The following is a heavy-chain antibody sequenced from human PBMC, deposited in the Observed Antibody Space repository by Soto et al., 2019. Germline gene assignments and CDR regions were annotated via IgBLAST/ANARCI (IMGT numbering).Heavy chain of an antibody. V-gene: IGHV4-39*01. Sequence: SETLSLTCTGSGGSLSRSRYYWGWFRQPPGKGLEWIGSIYYSGSTYYYPSLKSRVTISVDTSKNQFSLKLRSVSAANTAVHYCASYQLRSPHYCCCMAVWVLGTTVCVCS. J-gene: IGHJ6*02. CDR2: IYYSGST. CDR3: ASYQLRSPHYCCCMAV. CDR1: GGSLSRSRYY. D-gene: IGHD2-2*01.